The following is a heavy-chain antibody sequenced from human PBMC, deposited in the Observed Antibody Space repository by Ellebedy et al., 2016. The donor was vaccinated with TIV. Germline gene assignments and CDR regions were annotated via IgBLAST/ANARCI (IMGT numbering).Heavy chain of an antibody. J-gene: IGHJ4*02. V-gene: IGHV3-15*01. Sequence: PGGSLRLSCAASGFTFTSYAMSWVRQAPGKGLEWVGRIKSKTDGGTTDYAAPVKGRFTISRDDSKNTLYLQMNSLKTEDTAVYYCTTGRELVVAAIPLGGDYWGQGTLVTVSS. CDR1: GFTFTSYA. CDR2: IKSKTDGGTT. CDR3: TTGRELVVAAIPLGGDY. D-gene: IGHD2-15*01.